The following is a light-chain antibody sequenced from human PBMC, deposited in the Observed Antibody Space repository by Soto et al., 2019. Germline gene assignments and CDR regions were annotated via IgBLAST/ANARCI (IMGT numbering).Light chain of an antibody. J-gene: IGKJ4*01. CDR1: QAVNQY. CDR3: QQYHSVPLT. CDR2: EVS. V-gene: IGKV1-33*01. Sequence: DIQMTQSPSSLSASVGDTVIITCQATQAVNQYLNWYQQKPGKGPKLLIYEVSNLESGVPSRFSGSGSGTDFTFTITNLHTEDIATHFCQQYHSVPLTFGGGTKVHIK.